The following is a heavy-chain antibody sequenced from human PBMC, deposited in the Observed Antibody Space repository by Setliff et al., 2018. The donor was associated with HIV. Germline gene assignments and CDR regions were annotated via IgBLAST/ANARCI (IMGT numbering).Heavy chain of an antibody. V-gene: IGHV4-61*02. CDR1: GGSISSGDHY. Sequence: SETLSLTGTVPGGSISSGDHYWSWIRQPAGKGLEWIGRIHASGSTNYNPSLKSRVTISRDNAKNSLYLEMNSLTVEDTALYYCARDWPSSTAAGDCWGQGTLVTVSS. D-gene: IGHD6-6*01. CDR3: ARDWPSSTAAGDC. J-gene: IGHJ4*02. CDR2: IHASGST.